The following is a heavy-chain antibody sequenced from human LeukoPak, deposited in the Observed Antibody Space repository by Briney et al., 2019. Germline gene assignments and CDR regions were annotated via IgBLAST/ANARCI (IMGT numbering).Heavy chain of an antibody. J-gene: IGHJ4*02. CDR3: ARTNYYDSSGYWAFFDY. D-gene: IGHD3-22*01. V-gene: IGHV4-34*01. CDR2: INHSGST. CDR1: GGSFSGYY. Sequence: SETLSLTCAVYGGSFSGYYWSWIRQPPGKGLEWIGEINHSGSTNYNPSLKSRVTISVDTSKNQFSLKLSSVTAADTAVYYCARTNYYDSSGYWAFFDYWGQGTLVTVSS.